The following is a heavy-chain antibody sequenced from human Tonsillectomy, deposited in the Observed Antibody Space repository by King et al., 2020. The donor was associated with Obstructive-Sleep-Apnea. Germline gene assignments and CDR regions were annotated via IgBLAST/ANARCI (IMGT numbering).Heavy chain of an antibody. D-gene: IGHD3-22*01. Sequence: VQLVESGGGLVQPGGSLRLSCAASGFTFSSYDMHWVRQATGKGLEWVSAIGTAGDTYYPGSVKGRFTISRENAQNSLYLQMNSPRAGDTAGYYCARGHYDSSASDGFDIWGQGTMVTVSS. CDR1: GFTFSSYD. J-gene: IGHJ3*02. CDR2: IGTAGDT. CDR3: ARGHYDSSASDGFDI. V-gene: IGHV3-13*04.